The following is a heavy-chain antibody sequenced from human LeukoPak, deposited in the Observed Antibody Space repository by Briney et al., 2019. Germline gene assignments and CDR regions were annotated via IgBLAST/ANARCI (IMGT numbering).Heavy chain of an antibody. CDR1: GFTFSSYG. CDR3: ARGRGGDGYNWLCYFDY. V-gene: IGHV3-33*01. D-gene: IGHD5-24*01. J-gene: IGHJ4*02. CDR2: IWYDGSNK. Sequence: GRSLRLSCAASGFTFSSYGMHWVRQAPGKGLEWVAVIWYDGSNKYYADSVKGRFTISRDNSKNTLYLQMNSLRSEDTAVYYCARGRGGDGYNWLCYFDYWGQGTLVTVSS.